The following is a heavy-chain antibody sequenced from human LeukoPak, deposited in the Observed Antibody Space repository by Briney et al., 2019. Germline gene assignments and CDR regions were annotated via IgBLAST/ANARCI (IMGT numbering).Heavy chain of an antibody. V-gene: IGHV1-2*02. CDR1: GYTFTGYY. D-gene: IGHD3-16*01. J-gene: IGHJ5*02. CDR2: INPNSGGT. CDR3: ARIAVFAAKGGIRFDP. Sequence: ASVKVSCKASGYTFTGYYIHWVRQAPGQGLEWMEWINPNSGGTNYAQKFQGRVTMTRGTSISTAYMELSRLRSDDTAVYYCARIAVFAAKGGIRFDPWGQGTLVTVSS.